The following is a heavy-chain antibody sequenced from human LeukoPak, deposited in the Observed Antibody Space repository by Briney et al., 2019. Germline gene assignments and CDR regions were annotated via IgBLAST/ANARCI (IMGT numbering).Heavy chain of an antibody. V-gene: IGHV4-59*01. J-gene: IGHJ4*02. CDR3: ARVKDSGYDFDY. D-gene: IGHD5-12*01. CDR1: GGSISSYY. Sequence: SSETLPLTCTVSGGSISSYYWSWIWQPPGKGLEWIGYIYYSGSTNYNPSLKSRVTISVDTSKNQFSLKLSSVTTADTAVYYCARVKDSGYDFDYWGQGTLVTVSS. CDR2: IYYSGST.